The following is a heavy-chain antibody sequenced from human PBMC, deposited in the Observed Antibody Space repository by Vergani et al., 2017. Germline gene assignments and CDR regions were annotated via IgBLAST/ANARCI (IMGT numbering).Heavy chain of an antibody. CDR3: ARNPYCGGDCYSDAFDI. J-gene: IGHJ3*02. CDR2: IYYSGST. V-gene: IGHV4-59*01. Sequence: QVQLQESGPGLVKPSGTLSLTCTVSGGSISSYYWSWIRQPPGKGLEWIGYIYYSGSTNYNPSLKSRVTISVDTSKNQFSLKLSSVTAADTAVYFYARNPYCGGDCYSDAFDIWGQGTMVTVSS. CDR1: GGSISSYY. D-gene: IGHD2-21*02.